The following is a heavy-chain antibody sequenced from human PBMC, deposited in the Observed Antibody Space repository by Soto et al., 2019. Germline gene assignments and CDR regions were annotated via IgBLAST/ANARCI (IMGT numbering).Heavy chain of an antibody. CDR2: IYWDDDK. CDR3: AHSYDYVWGTYRSADAFDI. V-gene: IGHV2-5*02. Sequence: QITLTESGPTLVKPTQTLTLTCTFSGFSLNTSGVGVGWIRQPPGKALEWLALIYWDDDKRYSPSVKRRLTITXDXXKNQVLLTMTSMDPVDTATYFCAHSYDYVWGTYRSADAFDIWGQGTMVTVSS. D-gene: IGHD3-16*02. CDR1: GFSLNTSGVG. J-gene: IGHJ3*02.